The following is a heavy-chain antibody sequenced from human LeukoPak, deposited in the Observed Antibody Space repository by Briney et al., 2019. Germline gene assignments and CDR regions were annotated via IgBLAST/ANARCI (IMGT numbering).Heavy chain of an antibody. CDR3: ARDFGDYGDYYFDY. D-gene: IGHD4-17*01. J-gene: IGHJ4*02. Sequence: GASVKASCKASGYTFTSYDINWVRQATGQGLEWMGWMNPNSGNTGYAQKFQGRVTITRNTSISTAYMELSSLRSEDTAVYYCARDFGDYGDYYFDYWGQGTLVTVSS. V-gene: IGHV1-8*03. CDR1: GYTFTSYD. CDR2: MNPNSGNT.